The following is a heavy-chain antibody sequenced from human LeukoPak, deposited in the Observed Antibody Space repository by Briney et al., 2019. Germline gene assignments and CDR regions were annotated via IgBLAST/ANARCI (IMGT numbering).Heavy chain of an antibody. Sequence: GGSLRLSCAASGFTFSSYSMNWVRQAPGKGLEWVSYISSSSSTIYYADSVKGRFTISRDNSKNTLYLQMNSLRAEDTAIYYCAKDFQFLWFGESWGQGTLVTVSS. V-gene: IGHV3-48*01. D-gene: IGHD3-10*01. CDR2: ISSSSSTI. CDR1: GFTFSSYS. J-gene: IGHJ5*02. CDR3: AKDFQFLWFGES.